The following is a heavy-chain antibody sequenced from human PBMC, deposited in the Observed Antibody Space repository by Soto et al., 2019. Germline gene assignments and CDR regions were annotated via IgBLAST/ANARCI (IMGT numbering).Heavy chain of an antibody. J-gene: IGHJ6*03. V-gene: IGHV4-59*01. CDR2: IYYSGST. CDR3: ARGTYYYYYYMDV. Sequence: SETLSLTCTVSGGSISSYYWSWIRQPPGKGLEWIGYIYYSGSTNYNPSLKSRVTISVDTSKNQFSLKLSSVTAADTAVYYCARGTYYYYYYMDVWGKGTTVTVSS. CDR1: GGSISSYY.